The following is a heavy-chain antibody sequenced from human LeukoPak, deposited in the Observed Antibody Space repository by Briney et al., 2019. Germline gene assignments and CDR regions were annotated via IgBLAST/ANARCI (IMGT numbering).Heavy chain of an antibody. CDR3: ARSGSSSYGYYYYYMDV. V-gene: IGHV4-59*01. J-gene: IGHJ6*03. CDR1: GGSISSYY. CDR2: IYYSGST. Sequence: PSETLSLTCTVSGGSISSYYWSWIRQPPGKGLEWIGYIYYSGSTNYNPSLKSRVTISVDTSKNQFSLKLSSVTAADTAVYYCARSGSSSYGYYYYYMDVWGKGTTVTVSS. D-gene: IGHD6-6*01.